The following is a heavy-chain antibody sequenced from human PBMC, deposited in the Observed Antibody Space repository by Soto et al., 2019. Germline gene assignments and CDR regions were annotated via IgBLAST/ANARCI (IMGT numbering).Heavy chain of an antibody. V-gene: IGHV3-53*01. Sequence: GGSLRLSCEVSGFSIGGNPMSWVRQAPGQGLEWVASIHTVGSTYYADSVQGRFTISRDNSKNTLFLQMNSLRVGDTAIYFCARGLNDDSWGQGTLVTVSS. D-gene: IGHD1-1*01. CDR2: IHTVGST. CDR1: GFSIGGNP. CDR3: ARGLNDDS. J-gene: IGHJ4*02.